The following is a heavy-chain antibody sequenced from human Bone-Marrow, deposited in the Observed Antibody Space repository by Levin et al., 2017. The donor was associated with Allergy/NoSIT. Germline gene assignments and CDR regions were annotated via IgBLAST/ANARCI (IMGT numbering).Heavy chain of an antibody. D-gene: IGHD3-22*01. CDR1: GYTFTSYY. Sequence: ASVKVSCKASGYTFTSYYMHWVRQAPGQGLEWMGIINPSGGSTSYAQKFQGRVTMTRDTSTSTVYMELSSLRSEDTAVYYCARDPLGYYDSSGYYYSATRNDGMDVWGQGTTVTVSS. V-gene: IGHV1-46*01. CDR2: INPSGGST. J-gene: IGHJ6*02. CDR3: ARDPLGYYDSSGYYYSATRNDGMDV.